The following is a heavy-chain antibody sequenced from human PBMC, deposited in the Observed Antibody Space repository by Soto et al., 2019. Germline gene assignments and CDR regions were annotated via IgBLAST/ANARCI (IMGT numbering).Heavy chain of an antibody. V-gene: IGHV4-59*03. J-gene: IGHJ4*02. CDR2: VYSSGNT. CDR3: AGLYSSSSFFNI. D-gene: IGHD6-6*01. CDR1: GGSINAYY. Sequence: SSETLSLTCTVSGGSINAYYWRWVRLPPGKGLEWIGFVYSSGNTRYNPFLRSRVAMSLDTSKNQFSLRLSPVTAADTAVYYCAGLYSSSSFFNIWGQGALVTVSS.